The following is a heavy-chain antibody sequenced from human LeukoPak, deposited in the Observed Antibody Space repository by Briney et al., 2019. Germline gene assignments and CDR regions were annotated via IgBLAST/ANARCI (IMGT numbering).Heavy chain of an antibody. D-gene: IGHD3-22*01. Sequence: ASVMVSCKASGYTFTGYYMHWVRQAPGQGLEWMVWINPNSGGTNYAQKFQGWVTMTRDTSISTAYMELSRLRSDDTAVYYCARAGDSSGYPYYYYYYGMDVWGQGTTVTVSS. CDR3: ARAGDSSGYPYYYYYYGMDV. V-gene: IGHV1-2*04. J-gene: IGHJ6*02. CDR1: GYTFTGYY. CDR2: INPNSGGT.